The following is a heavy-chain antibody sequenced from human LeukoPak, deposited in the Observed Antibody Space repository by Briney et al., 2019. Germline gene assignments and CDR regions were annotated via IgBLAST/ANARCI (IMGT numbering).Heavy chain of an antibody. CDR3: ARQTGVGAPFDY. D-gene: IGHD1-26*01. Sequence: SETLSLTCTVSGGSISSYYWSWIRQPPGKGLEWIGYIYTSGSTNYNPSLKSRVTISVDTSKNQFSLKLSSVTAADTAVYYCARQTGVGAPFDYWGQGTLVTVSS. V-gene: IGHV4-4*09. CDR1: GGSISSYY. CDR2: IYTSGST. J-gene: IGHJ4*02.